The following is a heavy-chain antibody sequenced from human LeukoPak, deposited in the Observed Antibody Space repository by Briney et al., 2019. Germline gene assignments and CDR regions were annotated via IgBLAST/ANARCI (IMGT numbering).Heavy chain of an antibody. D-gene: IGHD6-13*01. CDR1: GFTFSGYA. CDR2: TTAGGDST. Sequence: GGSLRLSCAASGFTFSGYAMSWVRLAPGEGLEWVSATTAGGDSTYYAESVKGRFTISRDNLKNMVFLQMSTLRAEDTAIYYCAKSHASIWNVYDYWGQGTLVTVSS. CDR3: AKSHASIWNVYDY. V-gene: IGHV3-23*01. J-gene: IGHJ4*02.